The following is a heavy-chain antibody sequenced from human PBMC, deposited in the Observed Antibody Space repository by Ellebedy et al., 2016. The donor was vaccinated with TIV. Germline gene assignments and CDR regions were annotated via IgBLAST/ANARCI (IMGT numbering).Heavy chain of an antibody. V-gene: IGHV3-23*01. CDR3: ARRSTDFAFDS. Sequence: PGGSLRLSCAASGLTFSTYPMNWVRKAPGKGREWVSIISANGGTTYYADSVKGSFTISRDNSKNTLFLQMSSLRAEDTAVYFCARRSTDFAFDSWGQGTLVTVSS. CDR2: ISANGGTT. CDR1: GLTFSTYP. J-gene: IGHJ4*02. D-gene: IGHD3/OR15-3a*01.